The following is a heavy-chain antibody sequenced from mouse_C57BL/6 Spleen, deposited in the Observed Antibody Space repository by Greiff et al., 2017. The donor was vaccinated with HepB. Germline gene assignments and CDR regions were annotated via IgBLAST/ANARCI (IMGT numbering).Heavy chain of an antibody. CDR2: ISNGGGST. V-gene: IGHV5-12*01. Sequence: DVQLVESGGGLVQPGGSLKLSCAASGFTFSDYYMYWVRQTPEKRLEWVAYISNGGGSTYYPDTVKGRFTISRDNAKNTLYLQMSRLKSEDTAMYYWARHDYDDGGYFDYWGQGTTLTVSS. CDR1: GFTFSDYY. J-gene: IGHJ2*01. D-gene: IGHD2-4*01. CDR3: ARHDYDDGGYFDY.